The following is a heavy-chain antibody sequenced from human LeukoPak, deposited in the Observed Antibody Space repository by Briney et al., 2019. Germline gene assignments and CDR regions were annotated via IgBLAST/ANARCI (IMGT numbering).Heavy chain of an antibody. D-gene: IGHD6-6*01. Sequence: GASVKVSCKASGYTFTSYGVSWVRQAPGQGLEWMGWISAYNGNTNYAQKLQGRVTMTTDTSTSTAYMELRSLRSDDTAVYYCARDGYSSSPAEWFVWGQGTLVTVSS. J-gene: IGHJ4*02. CDR1: GYTFTSYG. V-gene: IGHV1-18*01. CDR3: ARDGYSSSPAEWFV. CDR2: ISAYNGNT.